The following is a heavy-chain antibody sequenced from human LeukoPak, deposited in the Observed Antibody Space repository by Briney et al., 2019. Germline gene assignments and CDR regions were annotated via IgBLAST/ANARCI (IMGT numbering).Heavy chain of an antibody. CDR1: GGSFSGYY. CDR2: INHSGST. Sequence: KSSETLSLTCAVYGGSFSGYYWSWIRQPPGKGLEWIGEINHSGSTNYNPSLKSRVTISVDTSKNQFSLKLSSVTAADTAVYYCARGDGRWLQFVRWWFDPWGQGTLVTVSS. V-gene: IGHV4-34*01. CDR3: ARGDGRWLQFVRWWFDP. J-gene: IGHJ5*02. D-gene: IGHD5-24*01.